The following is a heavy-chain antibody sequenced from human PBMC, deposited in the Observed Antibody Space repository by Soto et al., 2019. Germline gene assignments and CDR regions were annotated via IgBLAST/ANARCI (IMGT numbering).Heavy chain of an antibody. V-gene: IGHV4-30-4*01. J-gene: IGHJ6*02. CDR2: IYYSGST. D-gene: IGHD6-13*01. CDR1: GGSISSGDYY. Sequence: SETLSLTCTVSGGSISSGDYYWSWIRQPPGKGLEWIGYIYYSGSTYYNPSLKSRVTISVDTSKNQFFLKLSSVTAADTAVYYFARVYYSSPQATRLHYYYGMDVWGQGTTVTVSS. CDR3: ARVYYSSPQATRLHYYYGMDV.